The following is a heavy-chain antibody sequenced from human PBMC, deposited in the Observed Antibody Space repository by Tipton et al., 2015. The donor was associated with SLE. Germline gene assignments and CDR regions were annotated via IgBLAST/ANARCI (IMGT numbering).Heavy chain of an antibody. J-gene: IGHJ3*02. CDR2: IYYSGST. D-gene: IGHD4-11*01. CDR1: GYSISSGYY. CDR3: ARDDLTVGAFDI. V-gene: IGHV4-61*01. Sequence: TLSLTCAVSGYSISSGYYWSWIRQPPGKGLEWIGYIYYSGSTNYNPSLKSRVTISVDTSKNQFSLKLSSVTAADTAVYYCARDDLTVGAFDIWGQGTMVTVSS.